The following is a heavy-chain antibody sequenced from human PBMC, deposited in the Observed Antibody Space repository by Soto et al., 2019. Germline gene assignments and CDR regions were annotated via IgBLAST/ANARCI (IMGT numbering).Heavy chain of an antibody. CDR3: VRQGIGNLHGLVDV. J-gene: IGHJ6*02. Sequence: QVQLQQSGPELVKPSETLSLTCSVSSGPSSSHNWGWIRQPPGRGLEWIGYVYSTGGTSYNPSLKSRVTISADTSTNPISLTLTSVTAADTAVYYCVRQGIGNLHGLVDVWGQGTTVRVSS. CDR1: SGPSSSHN. D-gene: IGHD1-1*01. V-gene: IGHV4-59*08. CDR2: VYSTGGT.